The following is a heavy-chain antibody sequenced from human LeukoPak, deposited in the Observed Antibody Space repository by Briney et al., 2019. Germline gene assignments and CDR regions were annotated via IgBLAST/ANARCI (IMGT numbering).Heavy chain of an antibody. CDR1: GYTFTGYY. Sequence: ASVKVSCKGSGYTFTGYYMHWVRQAPGQGLEWMGIINPSGGSTSYTQKFQGRVTMTRDTSTTTVYMELSSLRSQDTAVYYCARHKEVGDYYYFDYWGQGTLVTVSS. D-gene: IGHD2/OR15-2a*01. J-gene: IGHJ4*02. CDR3: ARHKEVGDYYYFDY. V-gene: IGHV1-46*01. CDR2: INPSGGST.